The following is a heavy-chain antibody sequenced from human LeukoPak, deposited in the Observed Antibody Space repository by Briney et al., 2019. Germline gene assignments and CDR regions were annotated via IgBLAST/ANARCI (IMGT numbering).Heavy chain of an antibody. D-gene: IGHD7-27*01. CDR2: IRYDGSRT. CDR1: GFIFKNFG. Sequence: GGSLRLSCAASGFIFKNFGMYWVRQAPGKGLEWVAFIRYDGSRTYYTDSVKGRFTISRDNSNNTLYLQMNSLRPEDTAVYFCAKDRSWGMNSAEYWGQGTLVTVSS. J-gene: IGHJ4*02. CDR3: AKDRSWGMNSAEY. V-gene: IGHV3-30*02.